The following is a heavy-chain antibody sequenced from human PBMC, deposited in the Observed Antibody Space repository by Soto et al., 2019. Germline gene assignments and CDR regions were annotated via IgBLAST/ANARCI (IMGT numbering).Heavy chain of an antibody. V-gene: IGHV1-18*01. J-gene: IGHJ6*02. CDR1: GYTFTNYD. CDR3: ARGYYYGSGRPTPGGMDV. D-gene: IGHD3-10*01. CDR2: ISTYTGNT. Sequence: QVHLVQSGAEVKKPGASVKVSCKASGYTFTNYDINWVRQAPGQGLEWMGWISTYTGNTNYAQKLQGRVTMTTDTXTXTXXMELRSLRSDATAVYYCARGYYYGSGRPTPGGMDVWGRGTTVTVSS.